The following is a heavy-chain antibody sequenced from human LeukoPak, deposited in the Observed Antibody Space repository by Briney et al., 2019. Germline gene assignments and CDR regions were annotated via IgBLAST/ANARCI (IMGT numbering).Heavy chain of an antibody. CDR2: IYTSGST. V-gene: IGHV4-4*07. CDR1: GGSISSYY. D-gene: IGHD2-2*01. Sequence: SETLSLTCTVPGGSISSYYWSWIRQPAGKGLEWIGRIYTSGSTNYNPSLKSRVTMSVDTSKNKFSLKLSSVTDAETAVYYCARDRGTCSSTSCYRYFDYWGQGTLVTVSS. CDR3: ARDRGTCSSTSCYRYFDY. J-gene: IGHJ4*02.